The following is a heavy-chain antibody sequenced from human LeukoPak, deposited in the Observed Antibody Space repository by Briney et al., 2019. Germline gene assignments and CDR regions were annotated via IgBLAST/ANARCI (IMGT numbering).Heavy chain of an antibody. CDR2: IYYSGSP. V-gene: IGHV4-59*02. CDR3: AREGYGSRSRDNWLDP. J-gene: IGHJ5*02. D-gene: IGHD3-10*01. Sequence: PSETLSLTCTVSGASVTTSYWSWLRQPPGKAPEWIGYIYYSGSPIYSPSLNGRVTISLDTSRNQFSLKLSSVTAADTAVYYCAREGYGSRSRDNWLDPWGQGTLVTVSS. CDR1: GASVTTSY.